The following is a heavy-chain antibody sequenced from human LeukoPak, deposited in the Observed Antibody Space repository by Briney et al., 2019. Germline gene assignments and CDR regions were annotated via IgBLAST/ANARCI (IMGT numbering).Heavy chain of an antibody. J-gene: IGHJ3*01. CDR2: IYSSGNT. Sequence: SETLSLTCSVSDDSISNYYWTWIRQPAGKGPEWIGRIYSSGNTNYNPSLESRVTMSIDTSKHQFSLKLTSVTAADTAVYYCARERGILRGDAFDLWGQGTMVTVSS. D-gene: IGHD1-26*01. CDR1: DDSISNYY. CDR3: ARERGILRGDAFDL. V-gene: IGHV4-4*07.